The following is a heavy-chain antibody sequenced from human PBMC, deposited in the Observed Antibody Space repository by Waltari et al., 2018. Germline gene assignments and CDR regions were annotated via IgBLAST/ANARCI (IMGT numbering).Heavy chain of an antibody. D-gene: IGHD6-13*01. J-gene: IGHJ4*02. Sequence: QVQLVQSGAEVKKPGASVKVSCKASGYTFTSYAINWLRQATAQGLEWMGWMNPNSGNTVYAQKFQGRFTMTRNTSISTAYMELSSLRSEDTAVYYCAREGGGGIAAAGTGFDYWGQGTLVTVSS. CDR2: MNPNSGNT. CDR1: GYTFTSYA. V-gene: IGHV1-8*01. CDR3: AREGGGGIAAAGTGFDY.